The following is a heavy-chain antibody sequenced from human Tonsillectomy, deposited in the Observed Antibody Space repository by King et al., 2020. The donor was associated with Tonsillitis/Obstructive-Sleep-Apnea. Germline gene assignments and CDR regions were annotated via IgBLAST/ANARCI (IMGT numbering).Heavy chain of an antibody. J-gene: IGHJ3*02. D-gene: IGHD6-13*01. Sequence: QLVQSGAEVKKPGASVKVSCKASGYTFISYYMHWVRQTPGQGLEWMGIINPSGGSTSYAQKFQGRVTMTRDTSTSTVYMELSSLRSEDTAVYYCARMGSSDAFDIWGQGTTVTVSS. CDR2: INPSGGST. CDR3: ARMGSSDAFDI. CDR1: GYTFISYY. V-gene: IGHV1-46*01.